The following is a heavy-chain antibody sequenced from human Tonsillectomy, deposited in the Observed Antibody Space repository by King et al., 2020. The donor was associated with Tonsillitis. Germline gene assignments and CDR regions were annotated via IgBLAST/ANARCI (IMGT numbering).Heavy chain of an antibody. D-gene: IGHD1-1*01. J-gene: IGHJ4*02. CDR3: ARGLDGIDY. CDR2: MNPNSGYT. V-gene: IGHV1-8*01. CDR1: GYTFSSFD. Sequence: QLVQSGAEVKKPGASVKVSCRASGYTFSSFDINWVRQATGQGLEWMGWMNPNSGYTAYAQKFQGRVTMTRNTSISTAYMELSSLTFEDTAIYYCARGLDGIDYWGQGTQVTVSS.